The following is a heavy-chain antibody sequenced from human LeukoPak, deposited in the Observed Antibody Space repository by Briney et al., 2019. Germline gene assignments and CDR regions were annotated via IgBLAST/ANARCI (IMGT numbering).Heavy chain of an antibody. J-gene: IGHJ4*02. CDR1: GFTFTTYW. Sequence: GGSLTLSCATSGFTFTTYWMNWVRQAPGKGLEWVANIKQDGSEKYYADSVKGRFTISRDNSKNTLYLQMNSLGAEDTAVYYCARQSGSYYFDYWGQGTLVTVSS. D-gene: IGHD1-26*01. CDR2: IKQDGSEK. CDR3: ARQSGSYYFDY. V-gene: IGHV3-7*01.